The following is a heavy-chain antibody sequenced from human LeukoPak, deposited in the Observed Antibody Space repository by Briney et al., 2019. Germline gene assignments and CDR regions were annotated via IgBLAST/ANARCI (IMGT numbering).Heavy chain of an antibody. J-gene: IGHJ4*02. CDR1: GYTFTGYY. CDR2: INPNSGGT. CDR3: ARVGWAAAGTDY. V-gene: IGHV1-2*02. D-gene: IGHD6-13*01. Sequence: GASVKVSCKPSGYTFTGYYMHWVRQAPGQGLEWMGWINPNSGGTNYAQKFQGRVTITRDTSISTAYMELSRLRSDDTAVYYCARVGWAAAGTDYWGQGTLVTVSS.